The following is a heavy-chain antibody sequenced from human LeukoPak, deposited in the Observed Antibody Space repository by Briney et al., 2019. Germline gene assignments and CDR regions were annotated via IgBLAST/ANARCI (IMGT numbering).Heavy chain of an antibody. CDR3: ASMSIAARNYYYYMDV. D-gene: IGHD6-6*01. J-gene: IGHJ6*03. V-gene: IGHV4-34*01. CDR1: GGSFSGYY. CDR2: INHSGST. Sequence: SETLSLTCAVYGGSFSGYYWSWIRQPPGKGLEWIGEINHSGSTNYNPSLKSRVTISVDTSKNQFSLKLSSVTAADTAVYYCASMSIAARNYYYYMDVWGKGTTVTVS.